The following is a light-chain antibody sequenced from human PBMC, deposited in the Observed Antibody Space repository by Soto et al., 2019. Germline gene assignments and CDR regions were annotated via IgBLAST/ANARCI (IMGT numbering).Light chain of an antibody. CDR3: ASYTSSSTSVI. Sequence: QSALTQPASVSGSPGQSITISCTGTSXDVGGYKYVSWYQQHPDKAPKLIIFEVSNRPSGISSRFSGSKSGNTASLTISGLQAEDEADYYCASYTSSSTSVIFGRGTKLTVL. V-gene: IGLV2-14*01. CDR2: EVS. J-gene: IGLJ2*01. CDR1: SXDVGGYKY.